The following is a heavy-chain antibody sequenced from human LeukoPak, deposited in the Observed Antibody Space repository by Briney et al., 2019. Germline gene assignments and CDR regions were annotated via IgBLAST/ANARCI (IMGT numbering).Heavy chain of an antibody. D-gene: IGHD1-1*01. CDR1: GFTFSAYG. Sequence: GGSLRLSCAASGFTFSAYGMQWVHQAPGKGLEWVAFIRYDGNNKYHADSVKGRFTISRDNSKNTLYLQMNSLRAEDTAVYYCAKDRWSGAQLERQLDSWGQGTLVTVSS. CDR3: AKDRWSGAQLERQLDS. CDR2: IRYDGNNK. V-gene: IGHV3-30*02. J-gene: IGHJ4*02.